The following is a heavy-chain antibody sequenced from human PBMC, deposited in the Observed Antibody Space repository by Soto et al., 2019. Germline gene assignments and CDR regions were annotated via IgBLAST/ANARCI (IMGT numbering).Heavy chain of an antibody. J-gene: IGHJ4*02. V-gene: IGHV4-59*01. D-gene: IGHD5-12*01. Sequence: QMQLQESGPGLVKPSETLSLTCTVSGGSISSYYWSWIRQPPGKRLEWIGYIYYSGSTNYNPSLKSRVTISVDTSKNQFSLELRSVTAADTAVYYCARDSVGSGYDWGQGTLVTVSS. CDR2: IYYSGST. CDR1: GGSISSYY. CDR3: ARDSVGSGYD.